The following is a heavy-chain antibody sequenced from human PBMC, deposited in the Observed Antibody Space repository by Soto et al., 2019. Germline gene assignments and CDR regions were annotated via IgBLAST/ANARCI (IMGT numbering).Heavy chain of an antibody. D-gene: IGHD6-13*01. CDR1: GFTFISYG. V-gene: IGHV3-30*18. J-gene: IGHJ5*02. CDR3: AKGAYRGSSSNWFDP. CDR2: ISYDGSNK. Sequence: GSLRLSCAASGFTFISYGIHFFRHSPCKGLEWVAVISYDGSNKYYADSVKGRFTISRDNSKNTLYLQMNSLRAEDTAVYYCAKGAYRGSSSNWFDPWGQGTLVTVSS.